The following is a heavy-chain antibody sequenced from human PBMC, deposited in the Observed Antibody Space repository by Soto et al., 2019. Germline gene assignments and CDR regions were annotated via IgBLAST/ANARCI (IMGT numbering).Heavy chain of an antibody. CDR3: ARDLSGYYGNFDY. D-gene: IGHD3-9*01. CDR2: ISYTGTT. J-gene: IGHJ4*02. V-gene: IGHV4-59*11. CDR1: GDSISNHY. Sequence: PSETLSLTCTVSGDSISNHYWSWIRQPPGKGLKWIGFISYTGTTNYNPSLKSRVTISRDTSKNQFSLKLNSVTAADTAVYYCARDLSGYYGNFDYWGQGTLVTVSS.